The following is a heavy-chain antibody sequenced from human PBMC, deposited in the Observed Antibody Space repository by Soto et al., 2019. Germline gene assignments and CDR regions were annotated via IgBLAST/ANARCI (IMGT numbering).Heavy chain of an antibody. CDR2: ISAYDGNT. Sequence: QVQLVQSGAEVKKPGASVKVSCKASGYTFTSYGISWVRQAPGQGLEWMGWISAYDGNTNYAQKHQGRVPMTTDTHASTAHMELRSLRSGATAVNSSARTLYCTHAVCYIVPYYYWGQGTLVTVSS. D-gene: IGHD2-8*01. CDR3: ARTLYCTHAVCYIVPYYY. V-gene: IGHV1-18*01. J-gene: IGHJ4*02. CDR1: GYTFTSYG.